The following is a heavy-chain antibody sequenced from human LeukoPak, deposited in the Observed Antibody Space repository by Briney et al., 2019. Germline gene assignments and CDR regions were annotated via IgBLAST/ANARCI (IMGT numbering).Heavy chain of an antibody. CDR3: ASLHCSSTSCYHTRAFDI. CDR1: GYTFTSYG. V-gene: IGHV1-18*01. Sequence: ASVKVSCKASGYTFTSYGISWVRQAPGQGLEWMGWISAYNGNTNYAQKFQGRVTITADESTSTAYMELSSLRSEDTAVYYCASLHCSSTSCYHTRAFDIWGQGTMVTVSS. CDR2: ISAYNGNT. J-gene: IGHJ3*02. D-gene: IGHD2-2*01.